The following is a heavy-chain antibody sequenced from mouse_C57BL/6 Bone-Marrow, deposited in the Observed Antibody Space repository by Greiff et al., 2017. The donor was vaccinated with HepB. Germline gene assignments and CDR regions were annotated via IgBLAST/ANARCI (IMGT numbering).Heavy chain of an antibody. Sequence: DVKLQESGPGLAKPSQTLSLTCSVTGYSITSDYWNWIRKFPGNKLEYMGYISYSGSTYYNPSLKSRISITRDTSKNQYYLQLNSETTEDTATYYCARGFYGSSPYWYFDVWGTGTTVTVSS. CDR3: ARGFYGSSPYWYFDV. V-gene: IGHV3-8*01. J-gene: IGHJ1*03. D-gene: IGHD1-1*01. CDR2: ISYSGST. CDR1: GYSITSDY.